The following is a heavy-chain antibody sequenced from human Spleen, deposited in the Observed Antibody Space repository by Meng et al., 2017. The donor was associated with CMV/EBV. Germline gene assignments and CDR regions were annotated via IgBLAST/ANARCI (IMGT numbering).Heavy chain of an antibody. CDR1: GGSFSGYY. D-gene: IGHD6-19*01. J-gene: IGHJ5*02. V-gene: IGHV4-34*01. CDR2: INHSGST. CDR3: ARDPPMYSSGWTNWFDP. Sequence: QVQLQQWGAGLLKPSETLSRTCAVYGGSFSGYYWSWIRQPPGKGLEWIGEINHSGSTNYNPSLKSRVTISVDTSKNQFSLKLSSVTTADTAVYYCARDPPMYSSGWTNWFDPWGQGTLVTVSS.